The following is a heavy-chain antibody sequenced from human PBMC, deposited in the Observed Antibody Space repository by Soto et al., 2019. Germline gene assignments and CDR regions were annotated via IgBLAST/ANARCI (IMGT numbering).Heavy chain of an antibody. CDR2: IIPILGIA. D-gene: IGHD2-21*02. CDR3: ARDDGLAYCGGDCYS. Sequence: QVQLVQSGAEVKKPGSSVKVSCKASGGTFSSYTISWVRQATGQGLEWMGRIIPILGIANYAQKFQGRVTITADKSTSTAYMELSSLRSEDTAVYYCARDDGLAYCGGDCYSWGQGTLVTVSS. J-gene: IGHJ4*02. V-gene: IGHV1-69*02. CDR1: GGTFSSYT.